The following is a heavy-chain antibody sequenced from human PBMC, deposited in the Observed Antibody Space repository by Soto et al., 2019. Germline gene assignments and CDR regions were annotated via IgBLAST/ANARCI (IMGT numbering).Heavy chain of an antibody. V-gene: IGHV3-23*01. CDR3: AKSFCSRRSCFFLWVDP. J-gene: IGHJ5*02. D-gene: IGHD2-2*01. Sequence: PCGSLRLPCAASGFAFSTYAMSWVRQAPGKGLECISLISGTGVPTLYAESVKGRFSVSRDNSKGTLFLEMNNLRVDDTAIYYCAKSFCSRRSCFFLWVDPWGPGTLVTVSS. CDR1: GFAFSTYA. CDR2: ISGTGVPT.